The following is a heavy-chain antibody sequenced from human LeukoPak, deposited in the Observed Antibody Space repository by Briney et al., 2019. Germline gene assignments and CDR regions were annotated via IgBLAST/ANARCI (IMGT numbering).Heavy chain of an antibody. D-gene: IGHD3-10*01. CDR2: IYYSDST. Sequence: PSETLSLTCTVSGASITSSSYYWGWIRQPPGKGLEWIGSIYYSDSTYYNPSLKSRVTISVDTSKTRFSLKLSSVTAADMAVYYCARQYAYYYGSGIYYPHWFDPWGQGTLVTVSS. CDR1: GASITSSSYY. J-gene: IGHJ5*02. V-gene: IGHV4-39*01. CDR3: ARQYAYYYGSGIYYPHWFDP.